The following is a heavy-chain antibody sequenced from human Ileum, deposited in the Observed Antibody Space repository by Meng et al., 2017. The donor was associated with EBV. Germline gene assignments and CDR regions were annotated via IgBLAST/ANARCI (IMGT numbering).Heavy chain of an antibody. CDR2: IYHSGST. V-gene: IGHV4-4*02. CDR3: ANRRPASGPLGDY. Sequence: QVQLQESGPGLLKPSATLSLTCAVSGASISSTNWWSWVRHPPGKGLEWIGDIYHSGSTNYNPSLKSRVTISIDASKNQFSLKVTSVTAADTAMYYCANRRPASGPLGDYWGQGTLVTVSS. D-gene: IGHD2-2*01. CDR1: GASISSTNW. J-gene: IGHJ4*02.